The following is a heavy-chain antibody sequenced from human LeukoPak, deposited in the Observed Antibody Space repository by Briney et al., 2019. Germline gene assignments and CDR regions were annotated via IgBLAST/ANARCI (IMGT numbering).Heavy chain of an antibody. CDR1: GFTFSTYW. CDR2: IKEDGSQK. D-gene: IGHD6-13*01. J-gene: IGHJ4*02. V-gene: IGHV3-7*04. Sequence: GGSLRLSCAASGFTFSTYWMSWVRLAPGKGLEWVANIKEDGSQKNYVGSVKGRFTISRDNAKNSLYLQMNSLRAEDTAVYFCARGLLAAAGIDYWGQGALVTVSS. CDR3: ARGLLAAAGIDY.